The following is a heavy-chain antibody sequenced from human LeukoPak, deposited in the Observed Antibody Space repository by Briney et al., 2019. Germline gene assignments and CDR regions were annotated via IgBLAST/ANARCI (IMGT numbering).Heavy chain of an antibody. CDR2: ISAYNGNT. Sequence: GGSLGLSCAASGFTFTSYGISWVRQAPGQGLEWMGWISAYNGNTNYAQKLQGRVTMTTDTSTSTAYMELRSLRSDDTAVYYCARVIVGATTTNWFDPWGQGTLVTVSS. V-gene: IGHV1-18*01. CDR1: GFTFTSYG. D-gene: IGHD1-26*01. J-gene: IGHJ5*02. CDR3: ARVIVGATTTNWFDP.